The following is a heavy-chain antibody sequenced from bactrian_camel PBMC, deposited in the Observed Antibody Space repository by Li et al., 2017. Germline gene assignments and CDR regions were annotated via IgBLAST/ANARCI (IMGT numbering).Heavy chain of an antibody. D-gene: IGHD2*01. J-gene: IGHJ4*01. CDR1: GFTFSAYA. CDR3: ATGLVPYCSGAYCYTQYKY. CDR2: INSGGGYT. V-gene: IGHV3S31*01. Sequence: DVQLVESGGGLVQPGGSLRLSCAASGFTFSAYAMSWVRQAPGKGLEWVSGINSGGGYTLYADSVKGRFAISRDNAKNTLYLQMNSLKPEDTAVYYCATGLVPYCSGAYCYTQYKYWGQGTQVTVS.